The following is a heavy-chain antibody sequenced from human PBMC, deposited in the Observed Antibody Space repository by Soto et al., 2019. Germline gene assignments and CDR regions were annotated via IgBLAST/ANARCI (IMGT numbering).Heavy chain of an antibody. Sequence: QVQLQESGPGLVKPSETLSLTCTVSGGSMRGQHWSWIRQPPGKGLEWIGHHSDSTNYNPSLKSRITLSTDTSKNQFSLKLSSVTAADTAVYYCATYTVGAGGRGYWGQGTLVTVSS. CDR3: ATYTVGAGGRGY. J-gene: IGHJ4*02. V-gene: IGHV4-4*09. CDR1: GGSMRGQH. CDR2: HSDST. D-gene: IGHD3-16*01.